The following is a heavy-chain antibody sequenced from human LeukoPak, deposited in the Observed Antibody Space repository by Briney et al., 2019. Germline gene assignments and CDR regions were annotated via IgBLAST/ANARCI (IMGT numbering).Heavy chain of an antibody. CDR2: ISSSSSSI. CDR1: GFTFSSYS. D-gene: IGHD5-18*01. Sequence: GGSLRLSCAVSGFTFSSYSMNWVRQAPGKGLEWVSYISSSSSSIYYADSVKGRFTISRDNAKNTLYLQMSSLRAEDTAVYYCARGGFNYDFDYWGQGTLVTVSS. CDR3: ARGGFNYDFDY. V-gene: IGHV3-48*04. J-gene: IGHJ4*02.